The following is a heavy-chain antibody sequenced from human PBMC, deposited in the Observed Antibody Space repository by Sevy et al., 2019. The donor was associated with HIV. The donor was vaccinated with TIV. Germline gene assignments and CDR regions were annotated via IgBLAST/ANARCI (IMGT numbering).Heavy chain of an antibody. Sequence: GFLRLSCAASGFTFSSYAMHWVRQAPGKGLEWVAVISYDGSNKYYADSVKGRFTISRDNSKNTLYLQMNSLRAEDTAVYYCAREYCSGGSCHVDYWGQGTLVTVSS. J-gene: IGHJ4*02. CDR2: ISYDGSNK. CDR3: AREYCSGGSCHVDY. V-gene: IGHV3-30-3*01. CDR1: GFTFSSYA. D-gene: IGHD2-15*01.